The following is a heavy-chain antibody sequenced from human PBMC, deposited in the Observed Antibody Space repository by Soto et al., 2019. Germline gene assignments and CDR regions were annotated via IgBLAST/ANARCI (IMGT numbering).Heavy chain of an antibody. CDR2: INHSGST. D-gene: IGHD3-10*01. V-gene: IGHV4-34*01. Sequence: SETLSLTCAVYGGSFSGYYWSWIRQPPGKGLEWIGEINHSGSTNYNPSLKSRVTISVDTSKNQFSLKLSSVTAADTAVYYCASGSRYYGSGSYNRRRRYYYGMDVWGQGTTVTVSS. J-gene: IGHJ6*02. CDR1: GGSFSGYY. CDR3: ASGSRYYGSGSYNRRRRYYYGMDV.